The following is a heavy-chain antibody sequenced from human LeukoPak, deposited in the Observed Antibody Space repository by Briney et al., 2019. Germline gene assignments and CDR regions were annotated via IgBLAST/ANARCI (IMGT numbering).Heavy chain of an antibody. CDR1: GASISSYY. D-gene: IGHD6-19*01. CDR3: ARSIAVAGRTAYYFDH. Sequence: PSETLSLTCTVSGASISSYYWSWIRQPPGKGLEWIGFIYYSGSTNYNPSLKSRVTISVDTSNNQFSLKLSSVTAADTAVYYCARSIAVAGRTAYYFDHWGQGTLVTVSS. CDR2: IYYSGST. J-gene: IGHJ4*02. V-gene: IGHV4-59*01.